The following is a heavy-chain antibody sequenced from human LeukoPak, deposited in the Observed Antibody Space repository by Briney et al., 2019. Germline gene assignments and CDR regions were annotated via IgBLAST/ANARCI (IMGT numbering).Heavy chain of an antibody. V-gene: IGHV3-7*03. D-gene: IGHD3-22*01. CDR3: AKDHSGHWYDSSGYYFDGY. J-gene: IGHJ4*02. CDR2: IKQDGSEK. Sequence: GGSLRLSCAASGFTFSSYWMSWVRQAPGKGLEWVANIKQDGSEKYYVDSVKGRFTISRDNAKNLLYLQMNSLRAEDTAVYYCAKDHSGHWYDSSGYYFDGYWGQGTLVTVSS. CDR1: GFTFSSYW.